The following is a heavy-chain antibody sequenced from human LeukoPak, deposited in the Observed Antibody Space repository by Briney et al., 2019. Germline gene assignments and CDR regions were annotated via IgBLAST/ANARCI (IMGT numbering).Heavy chain of an antibody. Sequence: GGSLRLSCAVSGFNFDDYAMHWVRQAPGRGLEWVPGINWKTGNGIYADSVKGRFTISRDNAKNSLYLQMSSPRAEDTALYYCTRRAARWQFDLWGRGTLLTVSS. CDR3: TRRAARWQFDL. D-gene: IGHD5-24*01. CDR2: INWKTGNG. V-gene: IGHV3-9*01. CDR1: GFNFDDYA. J-gene: IGHJ2*01.